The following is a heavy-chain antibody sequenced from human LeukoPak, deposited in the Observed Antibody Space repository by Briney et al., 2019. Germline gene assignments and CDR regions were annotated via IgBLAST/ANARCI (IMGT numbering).Heavy chain of an antibody. CDR3: ARAGGFSGYSSV. CDR2: ISYSGNT. V-gene: IGHV4-39*07. J-gene: IGHJ4*02. CDR1: GGSISRGTYY. Sequence: SETLSLTCTVSGGSISRGTYYWGWIRQPPGKGLQWIGSISYSGNTYSNPSLASRVTMSVDTSKNQFSLKLSSVTAADTAVYYCARAGGFSGYSSVWGQGTLVTVSS. D-gene: IGHD6-19*01.